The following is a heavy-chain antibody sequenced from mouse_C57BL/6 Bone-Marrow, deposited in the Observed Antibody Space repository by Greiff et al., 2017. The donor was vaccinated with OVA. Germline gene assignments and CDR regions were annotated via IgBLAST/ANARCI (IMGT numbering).Heavy chain of an antibody. Sequence: EVKVEESGPGLVKPSQSLSLTCSVTGHSITSGYYWNWIRQFPGNKLEWMGYISYDGSNNYNPSLKNRISITRDTSKNQFFLKLNSVTTEDTATYYCAKLNWYFDVWGTGTTVTVSS. V-gene: IGHV3-6*01. J-gene: IGHJ1*03. CDR2: ISYDGSN. CDR3: AKLNWYFDV. CDR1: GHSITSGYY.